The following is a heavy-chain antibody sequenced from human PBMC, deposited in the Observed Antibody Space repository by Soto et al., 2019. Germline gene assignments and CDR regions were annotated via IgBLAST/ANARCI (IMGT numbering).Heavy chain of an antibody. CDR3: ASLSLGYYSSTSCQMLHGMDV. Sequence: ASVKVSCKASGYTCTSYCISWVRQPPGQGLEWMGWISAYSGNTNYAQKLQGRVTMTTDTPTSRAYVELRRRRSDDTAVYYCASLSLGYYSSTSCQMLHGMDVWGQGNTATVSS. D-gene: IGHD2-2*01. V-gene: IGHV1-18*04. CDR2: ISAYSGNT. J-gene: IGHJ6*02. CDR1: GYTCTSYC.